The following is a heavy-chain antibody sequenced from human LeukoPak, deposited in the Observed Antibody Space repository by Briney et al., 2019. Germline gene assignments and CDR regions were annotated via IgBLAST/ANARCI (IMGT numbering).Heavy chain of an antibody. Sequence: SVKVSCKASGGTFSSYAISWVRQAPGQGLEWMGGIIPIFGTANYAQKFQGRVTITADESTSTAYMELSSLRSEDTAVYYCARLIGDYYDNSRSSYWHGHLDYWGQGALVTVSS. CDR1: GGTFSSYA. CDR2: IIPIFGTA. D-gene: IGHD3-22*01. J-gene: IGHJ4*02. CDR3: ARLIGDYYDNSRSSYWHGHLDY. V-gene: IGHV1-69*13.